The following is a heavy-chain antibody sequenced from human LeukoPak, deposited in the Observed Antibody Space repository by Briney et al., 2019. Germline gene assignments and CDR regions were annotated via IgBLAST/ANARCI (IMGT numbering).Heavy chain of an antibody. CDR1: GFTFSSYG. D-gene: IGHD2-2*01. V-gene: IGHV3-30*02. Sequence: QPGGSLRLSCAASGFTFSSYGMHWVRQAPGKGLEWVAFIRYDGSNKYYADSVKGRFTISRDNSKNTLYLQMNSLRAEDTAVYYCAKDLGSYQLLSGNWFDPWGQGTLVTVSS. CDR2: IRYDGSNK. CDR3: AKDLGSYQLLSGNWFDP. J-gene: IGHJ5*02.